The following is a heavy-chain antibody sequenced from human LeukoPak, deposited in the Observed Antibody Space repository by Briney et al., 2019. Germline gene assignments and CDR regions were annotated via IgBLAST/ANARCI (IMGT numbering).Heavy chain of an antibody. CDR2: ISSSSSYI. Sequence: GGSLRLSCAASGFTFSSYSMNWVRQAPGKGLEWVSSISSSSSYIYYADSVKGRFTISRDNAKNSLYLQMNSRRAEDTAVYYCARGADSSGYDSYYYGMDVWGQGATVTVSS. J-gene: IGHJ6*02. CDR3: ARGADSSGYDSYYYGMDV. D-gene: IGHD3-22*01. V-gene: IGHV3-21*01. CDR1: GFTFSSYS.